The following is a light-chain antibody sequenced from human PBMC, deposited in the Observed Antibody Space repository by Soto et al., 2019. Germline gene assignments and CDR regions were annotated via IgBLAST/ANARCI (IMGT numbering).Light chain of an antibody. V-gene: IGKV1-5*01. CDR2: DAS. Sequence: IQTTHCTSTLSASLGDRRMATSGSSQSISNRLAWYQQKPGEAPKYLIYDASTLDSGAPSRFSGSGSGTEFTLSINSLQPDDFATYYCQQYNSYPWTFGQGTKVDIK. CDR1: QSISNR. CDR3: QQYNSYPWT. J-gene: IGKJ1*01.